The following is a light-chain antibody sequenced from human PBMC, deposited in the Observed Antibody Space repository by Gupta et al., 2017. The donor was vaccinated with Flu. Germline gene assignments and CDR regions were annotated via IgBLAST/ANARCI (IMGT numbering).Light chain of an antibody. V-gene: IGLV7-46*01. CDR3: LLVDSGAWM. CDR2: NAS. J-gene: IGLJ3*02. Sequence: GTAPPTGCSSAGTVTSDHSPYWLQKKPGQVPMTLIYNASNKFSSTPDRFSGFLLRGKAALTLSGAQADDADDYYGLLVDSGAWMFGGGTKLTVL. CDR1: AGTVTSDHS.